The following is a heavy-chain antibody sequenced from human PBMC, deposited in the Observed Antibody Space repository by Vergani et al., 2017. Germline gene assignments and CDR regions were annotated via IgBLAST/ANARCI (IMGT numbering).Heavy chain of an antibody. Sequence: QMVESGGGLVKPGGSLRLSCVASGFTFSHYSMNWVRQAPGKGLEWIGSIYYSGGTYYNPSLKSRVTISVDTSKNQFSLKLSSVTAADTAVYYCARHLAYCGGDCYPYYYGMDVWGQXP. CDR3: ARHLAYCGGDCYPYYYGMDV. D-gene: IGHD2-21*02. V-gene: IGHV4-39*01. CDR2: IYYSGGT. CDR1: GFTFSHYSMN. J-gene: IGHJ6*02.